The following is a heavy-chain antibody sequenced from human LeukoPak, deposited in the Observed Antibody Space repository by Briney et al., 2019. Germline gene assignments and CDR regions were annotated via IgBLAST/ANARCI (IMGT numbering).Heavy chain of an antibody. D-gene: IGHD3-9*01. CDR1: GFTFSSYS. Sequence: PGGSLRLSCAASGFTFSSYSMNWVRQAPGRGLEWVSSISSSSSYIYYADSVKGRFTISRDNAKNSLYLQMNSLRAEDTAVYYCARVRYDILTGGYYFDYWGQGTLVTVSS. CDR2: ISSSSSYI. CDR3: ARVRYDILTGGYYFDY. V-gene: IGHV3-21*01. J-gene: IGHJ4*02.